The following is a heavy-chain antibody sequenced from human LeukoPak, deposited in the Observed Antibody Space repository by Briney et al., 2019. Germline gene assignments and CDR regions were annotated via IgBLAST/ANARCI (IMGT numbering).Heavy chain of an antibody. V-gene: IGHV4-39*01. CDR3: ASLNYDILTGYQVYFDY. CDR1: GGSISSSSYY. D-gene: IGHD3-9*01. Sequence: SETLSLTCTVSGGSISSSSYYWGWIRQPPGKGLEWIGSIYYSGSTYYNPSLKSRVTISVDTFKNQFSLKLSSVTAADTAVYYCASLNYDILTGYQVYFDYWGQGALVTVSS. CDR2: IYYSGST. J-gene: IGHJ4*02.